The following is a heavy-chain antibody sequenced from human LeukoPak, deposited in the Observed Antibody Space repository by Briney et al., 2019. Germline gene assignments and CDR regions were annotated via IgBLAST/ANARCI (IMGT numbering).Heavy chain of an antibody. CDR3: ARQGRGGYWYFDL. Sequence: ASVNVSCKASGYTFIRYYIHWVRQAPGQGLEWMGVINPSGGSTTYAQKFQGRVTMTRDTFTDTVYMELSSLRSEDTAIYYCARQGRGGYWYFDLWGRGTLVTVSS. CDR1: GYTFIRYY. D-gene: IGHD3-16*01. V-gene: IGHV1-46*01. J-gene: IGHJ2*01. CDR2: INPSGGST.